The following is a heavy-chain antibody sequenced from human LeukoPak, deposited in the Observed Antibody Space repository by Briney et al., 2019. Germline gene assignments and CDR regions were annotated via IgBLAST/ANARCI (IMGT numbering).Heavy chain of an antibody. V-gene: IGHV4-38-2*01. D-gene: IGHD5-24*01. Sequence: KPSGTLSLTCAVSGYSINSGYYWGWIRQPPGKGLEWIGSIYHSGTTSYNPSLKSRVTMSVDTSKNQFSLKLSSVTAADTAVYYCARLRDLYNCFDPWGQGTLVTVSS. CDR1: GYSINSGYY. J-gene: IGHJ5*02. CDR3: ARLRDLYNCFDP. CDR2: IYHSGTT.